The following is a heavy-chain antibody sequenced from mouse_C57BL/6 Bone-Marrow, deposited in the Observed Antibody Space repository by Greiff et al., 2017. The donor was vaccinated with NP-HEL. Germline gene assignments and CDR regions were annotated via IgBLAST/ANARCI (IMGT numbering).Heavy chain of an antibody. CDR3: ARGLLYYGKPWFAY. CDR2: IFPGSGST. J-gene: IGHJ3*01. CDR1: GYTFTDYY. Sequence: VQVVESGPELVKPGASVKISCKASGYTFTDYYINWVKQRPGQGLEWIGWIFPGSGSTYYNEKFKGKATLTVDKSSSTAYMLLSGLTSEDSAVYCCARGLLYYGKPWFAYWGQGTLVTVSA. V-gene: IGHV1-75*01. D-gene: IGHD2-1*01.